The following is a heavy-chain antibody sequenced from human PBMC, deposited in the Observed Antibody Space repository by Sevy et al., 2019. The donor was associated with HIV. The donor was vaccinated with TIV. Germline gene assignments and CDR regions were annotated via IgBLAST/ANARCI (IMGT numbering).Heavy chain of an antibody. V-gene: IGHV4-59*01. CDR2: IYYTRST. Sequence: SETLSLTCNVSGDSICGYYWSWIRQPPGKGLEWIGYIYYTRSTNYNPSLKSRVTISKDTSKNQVSLKLSSVIVADTAVYYCARGRPDYYYGMDVWGQGTTVTVSS. CDR3: ARGRPDYYYGMDV. CDR1: GDSICGYY. J-gene: IGHJ6*02.